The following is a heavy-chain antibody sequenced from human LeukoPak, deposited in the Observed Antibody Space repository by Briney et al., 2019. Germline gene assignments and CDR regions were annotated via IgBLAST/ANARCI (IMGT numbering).Heavy chain of an antibody. CDR3: ARGDHVWGSYRPYYFDY. D-gene: IGHD3-16*02. J-gene: IGHJ4*02. CDR1: GYTFTSYG. V-gene: IGHV1-18*01. CDR2: ISAYNGHT. Sequence: GASVKVSCKASGYTFTSYGISWVRQAPGQGLEWMGWISAYNGHTNYAQKLQGRVTMTTDTSTSTAYMELRSLRSDDTAVYYCARGDHVWGSYRPYYFDYWGQGTLVTVSS.